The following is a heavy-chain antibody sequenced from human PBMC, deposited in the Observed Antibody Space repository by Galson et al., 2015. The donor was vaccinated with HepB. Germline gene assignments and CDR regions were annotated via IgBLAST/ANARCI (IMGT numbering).Heavy chain of an antibody. CDR2: INHSGST. V-gene: IGHV4-34*01. D-gene: IGHD3-9*01. J-gene: IGHJ4*02. Sequence: ETLSLTCAVYGGSFSGYYWSWIRQPPGKGLEWIGEINHSGSTNYNPSLKSRVTISVDTSKNQFSLKLGSVTAADTAVYYCARRAGRYFDSKVGYWGQGTLVTVSS. CDR1: GGSFSGYY. CDR3: ARRAGRYFDSKVGY.